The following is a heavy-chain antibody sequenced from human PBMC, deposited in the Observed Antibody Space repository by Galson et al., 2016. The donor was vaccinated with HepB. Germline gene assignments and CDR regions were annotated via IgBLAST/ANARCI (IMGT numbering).Heavy chain of an antibody. D-gene: IGHD3-10*01. CDR2: IKEDGSGK. Sequence: SLRLACAASGISFSNYWMTWVRQAPGKGLEWVANIKEDGSGKYYVDSVKGRFTISRDNAKHALYLQLNSLRAGDTAVYYCARDVNYGIFDRWGQGTLVTVSS. CDR1: GISFSNYW. V-gene: IGHV3-7*01. J-gene: IGHJ4*02. CDR3: ARDVNYGIFDR.